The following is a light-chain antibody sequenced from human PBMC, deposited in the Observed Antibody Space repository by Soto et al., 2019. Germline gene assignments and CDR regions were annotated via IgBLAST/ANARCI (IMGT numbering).Light chain of an antibody. CDR1: QTISSW. CDR2: KAS. V-gene: IGKV1-5*03. CDR3: QHYNSYSEA. Sequence: DIQMTQSPSTLSGSVGDRVTITCRASQTISSWLAWYQQKPGKAPKLLIYKASTLKSGVPSRFRGSGSGTEFTVTVSSLPPDYFATYYCQHYNSYSEAFGQGTKVELK. J-gene: IGKJ1*01.